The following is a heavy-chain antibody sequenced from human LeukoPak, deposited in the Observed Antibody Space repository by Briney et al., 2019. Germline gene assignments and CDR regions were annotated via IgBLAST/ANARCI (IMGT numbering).Heavy chain of an antibody. D-gene: IGHD6-25*01. CDR1: GFTFSSYG. CDR2: IWYDGSNK. V-gene: IGHV3-33*01. Sequence: GRSLRLSCAASGFTFSSYGMHWVRQAPGKGLEWVAVIWYDGSNKYYADSVKGRFTISRDISKNTLYLQMNSLRAEDTAVYYCARDVGSAAYYYYAVDVWGQGTTVTVSS. CDR3: ARDVGSAAYYYYAVDV. J-gene: IGHJ6*02.